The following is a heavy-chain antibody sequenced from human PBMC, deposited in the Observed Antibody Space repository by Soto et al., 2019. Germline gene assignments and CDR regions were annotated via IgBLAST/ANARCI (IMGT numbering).Heavy chain of an antibody. CDR1: GGSFSGYY. CDR3: GRGRGYCSGGSCPLDNSINALDI. J-gene: IGHJ3*02. Sequence: WETLSLTCAVYGGSFSGYYWSWIRQPPGKGLEWIGEINHSGSTNYDPSLKSRVTISVDTSKNQFSLKLSSVTAADTAVYYCGRGRGYCSGGSCPLDNSINALDIWGQGTMVTGSS. D-gene: IGHD2-15*01. V-gene: IGHV4-34*01. CDR2: INHSGST.